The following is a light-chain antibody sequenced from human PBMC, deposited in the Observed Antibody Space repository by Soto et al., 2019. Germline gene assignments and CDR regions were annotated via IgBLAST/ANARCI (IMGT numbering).Light chain of an antibody. CDR3: QQYGRPVT. Sequence: DIQMTQSPSTLSATAGDRVTITCRASQSISSYLNWYQQKPGKAPKLLIYAASSLQSGVPSRFSGSGSGTDFTLTISRLEPEDFAVYYCQQYGRPVTFGGGAKVDI. CDR2: AAS. J-gene: IGKJ4*01. V-gene: IGKV1-39*01. CDR1: QSISSY.